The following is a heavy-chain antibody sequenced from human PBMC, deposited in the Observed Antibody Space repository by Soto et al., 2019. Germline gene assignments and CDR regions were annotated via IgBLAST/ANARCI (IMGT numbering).Heavy chain of an antibody. Sequence: QVQLVESGGGVVQPGRSLRLSCAASGFTFSSYGMHWVRQAPGKGLEWVAVISYDGSNKYYADSVKGRFTISRDNSKNTLYLQMNSLRAEDTAVYYCAKDGARGWTREVPDYWGQGTLVTVSS. CDR1: GFTFSSYG. D-gene: IGHD6-19*01. CDR2: ISYDGSNK. J-gene: IGHJ4*02. V-gene: IGHV3-30*18. CDR3: AKDGARGWTREVPDY.